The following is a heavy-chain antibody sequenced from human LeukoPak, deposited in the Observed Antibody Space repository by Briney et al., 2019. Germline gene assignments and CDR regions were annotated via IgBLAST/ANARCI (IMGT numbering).Heavy chain of an antibody. D-gene: IGHD3-22*01. CDR2: IKQDGSEK. V-gene: IGHV3-7*01. CDR1: GFTFSSFW. J-gene: IGHJ4*02. Sequence: GSLRLSCTASGFTFSSFWMSWVRPAPGKGLECVANIKQDGSEKYYVDSVKGRFTISRDNAKSSLYLQINSLRVEDTAVYFCARSGRGDTSAYYHFDYWGQGTLVPVSS. CDR3: ARSGRGDTSAYYHFDY.